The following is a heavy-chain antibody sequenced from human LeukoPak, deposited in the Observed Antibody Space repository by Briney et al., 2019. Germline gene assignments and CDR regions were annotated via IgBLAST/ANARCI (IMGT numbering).Heavy chain of an antibody. CDR2: ISYDGGNE. D-gene: IGHD1-26*01. CDR1: AFTFIINA. CDR3: ARVRVGATTGDTFDI. J-gene: IGHJ3*02. V-gene: IGHV3-30-3*01. Sequence: GGSLGPPCAASAFTFIINAMYWVRQAPGKGLEWVAAISYDGGNEYYADSVKGRFTASKVTSKNTLYLQMNSLGVEDTAVYYCARVRVGATTGDTFDIWGQGTMVGVAS.